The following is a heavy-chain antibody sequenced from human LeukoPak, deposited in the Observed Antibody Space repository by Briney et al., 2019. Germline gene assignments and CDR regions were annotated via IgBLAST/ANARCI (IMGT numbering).Heavy chain of an antibody. Sequence: SETLSLTCTVSGGSISSGGYYWSWIRQHPGKGLEWIGYIYYSGSTYYNPSLKSRVTISVDTSKNLFSLKLSSVTAADTAVYYGARSGSGGYNCFDPWGQATLVTVSA. CDR2: IYYSGST. CDR3: ARSGSGGYNCFDP. CDR1: GGSISSGGYY. V-gene: IGHV4-31*03. J-gene: IGHJ5*02. D-gene: IGHD3-10*01.